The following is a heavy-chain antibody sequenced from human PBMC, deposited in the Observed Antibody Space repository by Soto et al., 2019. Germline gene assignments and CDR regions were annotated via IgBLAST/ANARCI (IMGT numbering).Heavy chain of an antibody. CDR1: GFTFSLSA. CDR2: ISGGGGST. V-gene: IGHV3-23*01. J-gene: IGHJ4*02. Sequence: EVQLLESGGGFVQPGESLRLSCAASGFTFSLSAMSWVRQAPGRGLEWVSSISGGGGSTEYAESVKGRFTISRDNSKDTVHLQMNSLRAEDTAIYYCAKGPEYDILTGCDYWGQGALVSVSS. D-gene: IGHD3-9*01. CDR3: AKGPEYDILTGCDY.